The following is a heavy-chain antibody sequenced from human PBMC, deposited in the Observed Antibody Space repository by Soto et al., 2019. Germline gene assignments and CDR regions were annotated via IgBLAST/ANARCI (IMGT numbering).Heavy chain of an antibody. J-gene: IGHJ6*02. Sequence: PSETLSLTCTVSGGSISSGGYYWSWIRQHPGKGLEWIGYIYYSGSTYYNPSLKSRVTISVDTSKNQFSLKLSSVTAADTAVYFCARGWGYCSGNTCYSLGMDVWGQGTTVTVSS. CDR1: GGSISSGGYY. CDR2: IYYSGST. V-gene: IGHV4-31*03. CDR3: ARGWGYCSGNTCYSLGMDV. D-gene: IGHD2-15*01.